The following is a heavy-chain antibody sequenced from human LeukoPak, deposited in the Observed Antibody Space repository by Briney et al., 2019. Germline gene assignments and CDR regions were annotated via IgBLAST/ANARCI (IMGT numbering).Heavy chain of an antibody. V-gene: IGHV3-21*01. Sequence: GGSLRLSCTASGFSFSSYSMNWVRQAPGKGLEWVSSISRSSGSTYYADSMKGRFTVSRDNAKDSLYLEMNSLRAEDTAVYYCAKDFSSTLSLWDYWGQGTLVTVSS. CDR1: GFSFSSYS. CDR2: ISRSSGST. J-gene: IGHJ4*02. CDR3: AKDFSSTLSLWDY. D-gene: IGHD2-2*01.